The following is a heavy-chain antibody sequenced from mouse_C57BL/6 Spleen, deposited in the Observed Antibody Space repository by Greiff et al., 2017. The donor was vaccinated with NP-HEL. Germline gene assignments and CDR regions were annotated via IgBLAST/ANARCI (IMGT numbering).Heavy chain of an antibody. D-gene: IGHD2-4*01. Sequence: VQLQQSGPELVKPGASVKMSCKASGYTFTDYNMHWVKQSHGKSLEWIGYINPNNGGTSYNQKFKGKATLTVNKSSSTAYMELRSLTSEDSAVYYCARRKIYYDYDGGAMDYWGQGTSVTVSS. CDR2: INPNNGGT. V-gene: IGHV1-22*01. CDR3: ARRKIYYDYDGGAMDY. J-gene: IGHJ4*01. CDR1: GYTFTDYN.